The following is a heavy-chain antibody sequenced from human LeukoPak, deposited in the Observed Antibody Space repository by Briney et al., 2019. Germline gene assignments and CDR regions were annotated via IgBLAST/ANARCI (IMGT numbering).Heavy chain of an antibody. CDR2: ISSSSSYI. D-gene: IGHD3-22*01. V-gene: IGHV3-21*01. CDR3: ARDPGTYYDSSGYSLEY. J-gene: IGHJ4*02. CDR1: GFTFSSYS. Sequence: GGSLRLSCAASGFTFSSYSMNWVRQAPGKGLEWASSISSSSSYIYYADSVKGRFTISRDNAKNSLYLQMNSLRAEDTAVYYCARDPGTYYDSSGYSLEYWGQGTLVTVSS.